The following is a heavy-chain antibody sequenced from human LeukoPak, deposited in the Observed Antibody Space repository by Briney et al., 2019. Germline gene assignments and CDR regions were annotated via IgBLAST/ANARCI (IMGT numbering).Heavy chain of an antibody. CDR1: GFSVSSNY. CDR3: ARDGSGGYRNRGVFDI. CDR2: IYSGGRT. J-gene: IGHJ3*02. V-gene: IGHV3-53*01. D-gene: IGHD5-18*01. Sequence: PGGSLSLSCAASGFSVSSNYINWVRQAPGKGLEWVSVIYSGGRTYYADSVKGRFTISSDNSKNTLYLQMNNLRAEDTAVYYCARDGSGGYRNRGVFDIWGQGTMVTVSS.